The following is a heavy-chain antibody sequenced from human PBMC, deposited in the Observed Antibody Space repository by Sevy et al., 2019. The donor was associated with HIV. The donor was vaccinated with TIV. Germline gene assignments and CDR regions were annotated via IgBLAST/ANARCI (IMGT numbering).Heavy chain of an antibody. CDR2: ISSSSSYI. Sequence: GGSLRLSCAASGFTFSSYSMNWVRQAPGKGLEWVSSISSSSSYIYYAGSVKGGFTISRDNAKNSLYLQMNSLRAEDTAVYYWARDIGLPAAPDYWGQGTLVTVSS. CDR1: GFTFSSYS. D-gene: IGHD2-2*01. CDR3: ARDIGLPAAPDY. J-gene: IGHJ4*02. V-gene: IGHV3-21*01.